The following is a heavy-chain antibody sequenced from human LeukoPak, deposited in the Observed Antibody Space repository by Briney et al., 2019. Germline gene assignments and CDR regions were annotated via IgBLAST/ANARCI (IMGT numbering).Heavy chain of an antibody. CDR2: ISAYNGNT. Sequence: ASVKVSCKASGYTFTSYGISWVRQAPGQGLEWMGWISAYNGNTNYAQKLQGRVTMTTDTSTSTAYMELRSLRSDDTAVYYCAREVTYYYDSSGYYSDYWGQGTLVTVSS. J-gene: IGHJ4*02. D-gene: IGHD3-22*01. CDR1: GYTFTSYG. CDR3: AREVTYYYDSSGYYSDY. V-gene: IGHV1-18*01.